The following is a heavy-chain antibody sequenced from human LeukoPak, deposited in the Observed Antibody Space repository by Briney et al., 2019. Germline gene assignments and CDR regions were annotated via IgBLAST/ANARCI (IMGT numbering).Heavy chain of an antibody. Sequence: GGSLRLSCEASGFSFLSYGMHWVRQAPGKGLEWVAFISYDGNKQHYGDSVKGRFSISRDNSENTLYLQMNGLRAEDTAVFYCARGSRYGSGSHFDFWGQGTLVTVSS. D-gene: IGHD3-10*01. J-gene: IGHJ4*02. CDR3: ARGSRYGSGSHFDF. CDR2: ISYDGNKQ. CDR1: GFSFLSYG. V-gene: IGHV3-30*03.